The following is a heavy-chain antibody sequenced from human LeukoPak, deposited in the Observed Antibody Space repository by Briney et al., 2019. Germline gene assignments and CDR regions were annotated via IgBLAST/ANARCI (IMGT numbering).Heavy chain of an antibody. Sequence: PSQTLSLTCTVSGGSISSGSYYWSWIRQPPGKGLEWIGYIYYSGSTNYNPSLKSRVTISVDTSKNQFSLKLSSVTAADTAVYYCARQPTYIAAAPYYYGMDVWGQGTTVTVSS. CDR3: ARQPTYIAAAPYYYGMDV. CDR1: GGSISSGSYY. J-gene: IGHJ6*02. D-gene: IGHD6-13*01. V-gene: IGHV4-61*01. CDR2: IYYSGST.